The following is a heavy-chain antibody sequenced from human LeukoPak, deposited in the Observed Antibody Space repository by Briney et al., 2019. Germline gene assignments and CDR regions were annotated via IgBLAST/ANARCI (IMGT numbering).Heavy chain of an antibody. J-gene: IGHJ5*02. D-gene: IGHD3-22*01. Sequence: GGSLRLSCEASGLTFSTFTMSWVRQAPGKGPEWVSVISASDAATYYSDSVKGRFTVSRDNSKNTLYLQMNDVRTEDTALYYCTKDRDGSGFLVGDWFDPWGQGTLVTVSS. CDR2: ISASDAAT. CDR3: TKDRDGSGFLVGDWFDP. CDR1: GLTFSTFT. V-gene: IGHV3-23*01.